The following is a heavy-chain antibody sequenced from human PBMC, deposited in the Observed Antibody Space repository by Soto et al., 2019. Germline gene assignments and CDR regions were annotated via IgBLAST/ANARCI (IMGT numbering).Heavy chain of an antibody. CDR2: IIPIFGTA. D-gene: IGHD2-2*01. Sequence: QVQLVQSGAEVKKPGSSVKVSCKASGGTFSSYAISWVRQAPGQGPEWMGGIIPIFGTADYAQEFQGRVTITADESTSTAYMELSSLRSEDTAVYYCARHVPAAGYYYGMDVWGQGTTVTVSS. V-gene: IGHV1-69*12. CDR1: GGTFSSYA. J-gene: IGHJ6*02. CDR3: ARHVPAAGYYYGMDV.